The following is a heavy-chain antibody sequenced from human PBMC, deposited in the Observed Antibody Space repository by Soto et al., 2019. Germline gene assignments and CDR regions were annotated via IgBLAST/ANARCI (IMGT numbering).Heavy chain of an antibody. CDR1: RGTFRGYA. CDR3: ARDVVATVGYFDY. V-gene: IGHV1-69*13. J-gene: IGHJ4*02. Sequence: SVQVSCMASRGTFRGYAISWVRQAPVQGLEWMGGIIPIFGTANYAQKFQGRVTITADESTSTDYMELSSLRSEDTDVYYCARDVVATVGYFDYWGSGTLVTVSS. D-gene: IGHD5-12*01. CDR2: IIPIFGTA.